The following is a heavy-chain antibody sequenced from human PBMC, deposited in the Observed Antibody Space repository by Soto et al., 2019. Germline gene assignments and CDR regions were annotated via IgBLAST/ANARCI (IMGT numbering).Heavy chain of an antibody. CDR3: TSSIMDYYYYGMDV. D-gene: IGHD3-16*01. CDR2: IRSKANSYAT. Sequence: PGGSLRLSCAASVFTFSGSAMHWVRQASGKGLEWVGRIRSKANSYATAYAASVKGRFTISRDDSKNTAYLQMNSLKTEDTAVYYCTSSIMDYYYYGMDVWGQGTTVTVSS. CDR1: VFTFSGSA. J-gene: IGHJ6*02. V-gene: IGHV3-73*01.